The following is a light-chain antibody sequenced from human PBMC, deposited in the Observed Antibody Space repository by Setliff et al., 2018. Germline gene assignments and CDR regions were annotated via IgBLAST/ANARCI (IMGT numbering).Light chain of an antibody. J-gene: IGLJ1*01. Sequence: QSALAQPASVSGSPRQSITISCTGTSSDIGNFNFVSWYQQHPGKAPKLIIYEVNIRPSGVSDRISGSKSGNTASLTISGLQAEDEADYFCSSYTTSSSLYVFGTGTKVTVL. V-gene: IGLV2-14*01. CDR1: SSDIGNFNF. CDR3: SSYTTSSSLYV. CDR2: EVN.